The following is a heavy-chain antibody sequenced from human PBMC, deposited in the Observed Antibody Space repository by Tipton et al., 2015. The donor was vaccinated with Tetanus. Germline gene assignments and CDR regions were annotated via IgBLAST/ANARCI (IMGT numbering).Heavy chain of an antibody. CDR3: ARGHDVVPAAIGPSTYYYYYGMDV. V-gene: IGHV4-59*12. Sequence: TLSLTCTVSGGSISSYYWSWIRQPPGKGLEWIGYIYYSGSTNYNPSLKSRVTISLDTSKNQFSLKLSSVTAADTAVYYCARGHDVVPAAIGPSTYYYYYGMDVWGQGTTVTVSS. J-gene: IGHJ6*02. D-gene: IGHD2-2*02. CDR1: GGSISSYY. CDR2: IYYSGST.